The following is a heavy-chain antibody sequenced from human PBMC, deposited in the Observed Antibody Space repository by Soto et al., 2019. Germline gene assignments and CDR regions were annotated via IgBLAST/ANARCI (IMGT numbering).Heavy chain of an antibody. Sequence: QVQLVQSGAEVKKPGASVKVSCKPSGYSFTNYYIHWVRQAPGQGLEWMGIINPNGGSTSYAQKFQGRVTMTRDTSTSTVYMDLSSLRSEDTAVYYCGTRGTWGIRYWGQGTLVTVSS. CDR1: GYSFTNYY. D-gene: IGHD3-16*01. CDR3: GTRGTWGIRY. J-gene: IGHJ4*02. V-gene: IGHV1-46*01. CDR2: INPNGGST.